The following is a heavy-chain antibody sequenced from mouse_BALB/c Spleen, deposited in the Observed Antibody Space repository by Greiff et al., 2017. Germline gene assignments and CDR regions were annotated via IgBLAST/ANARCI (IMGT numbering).Heavy chain of an antibody. CDR1: GFAFSSYD. CDR3: ARQGDYYGNYRRFAY. CDR2: ISSGGGST. Sequence: EVNLVESGGGLVKPGGSLKLSCAASGFAFSSYDMSWVRQTPEKRLEWVAYISSGGGSTYYPDTVKGRFTISRDNAKNTLYLQMSSLKSEDTAMYYCARQGDYYGNYRRFAYWGQGTLVTVSA. D-gene: IGHD2-1*01. V-gene: IGHV5-12-1*01. J-gene: IGHJ3*01.